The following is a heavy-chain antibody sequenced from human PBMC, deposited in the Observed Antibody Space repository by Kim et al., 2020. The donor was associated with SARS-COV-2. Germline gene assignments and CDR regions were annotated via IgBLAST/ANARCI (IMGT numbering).Heavy chain of an antibody. CDR2: ISYDGSNK. CDR3: AKVPSSGIAARRVTYYGMDV. D-gene: IGHD6-6*01. V-gene: IGHV3-30*18. Sequence: GGSLRLSCAASGFTFSSYGMHWVRQAPGKGLEWVAVISYDGSNKYYADSVKGRFTISRDNSKNTLYLQMNSLRAEDTAVYYCAKVPSSGIAARRVTYYGMDVWGQGTTVTVSS. CDR1: GFTFSSYG. J-gene: IGHJ6*02.